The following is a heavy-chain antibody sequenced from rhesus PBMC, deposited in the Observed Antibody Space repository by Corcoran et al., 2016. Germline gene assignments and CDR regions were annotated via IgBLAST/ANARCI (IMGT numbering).Heavy chain of an antibody. D-gene: IGHD2-8*01. J-gene: IGHJ6*01. CDR1: GGSISSSY. CDR2: IYGSGSST. CDR3: ASGYCSGGVCYEGLDGLDS. V-gene: IGHV4-169*02. Sequence: QLQLQESGPGLVKPSETLSVTCAVSGGSISSSYWSWIRQAPGKGLEWIGYIYGSGSSTNDNPSLKSRVTLSVDTSKNQLSLKLSSVTAADTAVYYCASGYCSGGVCYEGLDGLDSWGQGVVVTVSS.